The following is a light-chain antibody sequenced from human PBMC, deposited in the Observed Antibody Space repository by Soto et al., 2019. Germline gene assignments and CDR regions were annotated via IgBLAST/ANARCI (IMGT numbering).Light chain of an antibody. V-gene: IGKV3-20*01. J-gene: IGKJ4*01. CDR3: QQYVSSPLT. CDR1: QSVSSSY. CDR2: GAS. Sequence: EIVLTQSPGTLSLSPGERATLSCRASQSVSSSYLAWYQQKPGQAPRLLIYGASSRATGIPDRFSGSGSGTDFTLIISRLEPEDFAVYYCQQYVSSPLTFGGGTKVDI.